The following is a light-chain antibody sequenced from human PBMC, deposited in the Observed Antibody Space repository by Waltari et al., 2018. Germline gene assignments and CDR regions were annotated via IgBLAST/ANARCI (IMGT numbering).Light chain of an antibody. CDR1: PGPVPNVPN. CDR3: LLSYSGAWV. Sequence: QAVLTQEPSLTVSPGGTVTLTCASSPGPVPNVPNTYWFQQKPGQAPRTLIYDTGTKHPWTPARFSGSLLGGKAALTLSGAQPEDEAEYYCLLSYSGAWVFGGGTKLTVL. J-gene: IGLJ3*02. V-gene: IGLV7-46*01. CDR2: DTG.